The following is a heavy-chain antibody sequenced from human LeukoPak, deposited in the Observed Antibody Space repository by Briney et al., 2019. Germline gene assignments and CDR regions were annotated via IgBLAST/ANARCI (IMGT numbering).Heavy chain of an antibody. CDR1: GGSISSSSYY. V-gene: IGHV4-39*01. Sequence: KSSETLSLTCTASGGSISSSSYYWGWIRQPPGKGLEWIGSIYYSGSTYYNPSLKSRVTISVDTSKNQFSLKLSSVTAADTAVYYCARGADYLNWFDPWGQGTLVTVSS. CDR3: ARGADYLNWFDP. J-gene: IGHJ5*02. D-gene: IGHD4-11*01. CDR2: IYYSGST.